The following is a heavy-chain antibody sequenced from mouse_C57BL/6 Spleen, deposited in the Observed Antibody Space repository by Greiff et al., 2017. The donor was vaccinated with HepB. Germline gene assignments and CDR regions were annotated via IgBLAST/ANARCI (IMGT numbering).Heavy chain of an antibody. CDR2: INPNNGGT. Sequence: VQLQQSGPELVKPGASVKISCKASGYTFTDYYMNWVKQSHGKSLEWIGDINPNNGGTSYNQKFKGKATLTVDKSSSTAYMELRSLTSEDSAVYYCANYYGSIYAMDYWGQGTSVTVSS. CDR3: ANYYGSIYAMDY. J-gene: IGHJ4*01. D-gene: IGHD1-1*01. CDR1: GYTFTDYY. V-gene: IGHV1-26*01.